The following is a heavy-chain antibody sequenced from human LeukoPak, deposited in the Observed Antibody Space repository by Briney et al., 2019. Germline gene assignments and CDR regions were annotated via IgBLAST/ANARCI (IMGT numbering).Heavy chain of an antibody. Sequence: GGSLRLSCAASGFSFSSYEMNWVRQAPGKGLEWVSYISSSSSYIYYADSVKGRFTISRDNAKNSLYLQMNSLRAEDTAVYYCARAPHYYDSSGYYYVFLDYWGQGTLVTVSS. CDR3: ARAPHYYDSSGYYYVFLDY. CDR2: ISSSSSYI. CDR1: GFSFSSYE. V-gene: IGHV3-21*05. J-gene: IGHJ4*02. D-gene: IGHD3-22*01.